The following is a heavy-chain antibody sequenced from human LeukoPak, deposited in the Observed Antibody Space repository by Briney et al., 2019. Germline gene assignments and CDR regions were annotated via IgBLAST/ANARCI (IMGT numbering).Heavy chain of an antibody. Sequence: SVKVSCKASGGTFSSYTINWVRQAPGKGLEWMGGIIPIYGTAYYAQKFQGRVTITADKSTSTAYMELSSLRSEDTAVYYCARDPQYSSSWYRPLRRDDMDVWGKGTTVTVSS. J-gene: IGHJ6*03. V-gene: IGHV1-69*06. D-gene: IGHD6-13*01. CDR2: IIPIYGTA. CDR1: GGTFSSYT. CDR3: ARDPQYSSSWYRPLRRDDMDV.